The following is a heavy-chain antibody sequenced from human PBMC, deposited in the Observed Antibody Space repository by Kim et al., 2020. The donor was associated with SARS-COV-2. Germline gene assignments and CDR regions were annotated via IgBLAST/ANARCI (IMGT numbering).Heavy chain of an antibody. J-gene: IGHJ6*02. Sequence: SQTLSLTCAISGDSVSSNSAAWNWIRQSPSRGLEWLGRTYYRSKWYNDYAVSVKSRITINPDTSKNQFSLQLNSVTPEGTAVYYCARDSTRGDTQALVTLNYYYYYGMDVWGQGTTVTVSS. D-gene: IGHD5-18*01. CDR3: ARDSTRGDTQALVTLNYYYYYGMDV. CDR2: TYYRSKWYN. V-gene: IGHV6-1*01. CDR1: GDSVSSNSAA.